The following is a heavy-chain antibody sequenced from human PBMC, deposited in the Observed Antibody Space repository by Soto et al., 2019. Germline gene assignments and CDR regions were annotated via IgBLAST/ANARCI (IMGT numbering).Heavy chain of an antibody. CDR1: GFTFSSYA. CDR3: ARLFTSKNMATARAEYFQH. CDR2: ISYDGSNK. J-gene: IGHJ1*01. V-gene: IGHV3-30-3*01. Sequence: GGSLRLSCAASGFTFSSYAMHWVRQAPGKGLEWVAVISYDGSNKYYADSVKGRFTISRDNSKNTLYLQMSSLRAEDTAVYYCARLFTSKNMATARAEYFQHWGQGTLVTVSS. D-gene: IGHD5-12*01.